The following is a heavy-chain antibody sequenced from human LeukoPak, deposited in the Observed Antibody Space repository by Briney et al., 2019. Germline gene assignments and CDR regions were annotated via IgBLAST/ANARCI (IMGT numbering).Heavy chain of an antibody. CDR3: AREGSGSWSALDI. V-gene: IGHV4-59*01. D-gene: IGHD3-10*01. CDR1: GGSISSYY. CDR2: IYYSGST. J-gene: IGHJ3*02. Sequence: SETLSLTCTVSGGSISSYYWSWIRQPPVKGLEWIGYIYYSGSTNYNPSLKSRVTISVDTSKNQFSLKLSSVTAADTAVYYCAREGSGSWSALDIWGQGTMVTVSS.